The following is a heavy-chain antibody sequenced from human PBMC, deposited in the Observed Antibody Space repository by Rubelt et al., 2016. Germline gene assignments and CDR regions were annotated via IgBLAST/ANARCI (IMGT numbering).Heavy chain of an antibody. CDR1: GYTFTGYY. CDR3: ARESSSGWYIDY. CDR2: INPNSGGT. J-gene: IGHJ4*02. D-gene: IGHD6-19*01. Sequence: QVQLVQSGAEVKKPGASVKVSCKASGYTFTGYYMHWVRQAPGQGLEWVGRINPNSGGTNYAQKFKGMVTMTRDTSITTAYVELSRLRSDDTAVFYCARESSSGWYIDYWGQGTLVTVSS. V-gene: IGHV1-2*06.